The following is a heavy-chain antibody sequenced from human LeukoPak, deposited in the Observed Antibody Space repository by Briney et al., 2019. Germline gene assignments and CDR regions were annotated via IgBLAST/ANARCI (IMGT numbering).Heavy chain of an antibody. CDR2: VDGDGSST. D-gene: IGHD1-26*01. CDR3: ARGGRKWDDAFDI. J-gene: IGHJ3*02. CDR1: GFTFISYW. V-gene: IGHV3-74*01. Sequence: PGGSLRLSCAASGFTFISYWMHWVRQGPGKGLVWVSRVDGDGSSTSYTDSVKDRFTISRDNAKNTVYLQMSSLRAEDSAVYYCARGGRKWDDAFDIWGQGTLVSVSS.